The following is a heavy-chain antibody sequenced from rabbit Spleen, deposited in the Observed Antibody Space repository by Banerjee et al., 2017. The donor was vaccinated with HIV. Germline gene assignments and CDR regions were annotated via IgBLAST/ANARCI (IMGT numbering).Heavy chain of an antibody. V-gene: IGHV1S40*01. CDR3: ARSDHSYGFSFNL. Sequence: QSLEESGGDLVKPGASLTLTCKASGLDFSSTYYMCWVRQAPGKGLEWIACIRTDSGATWYASWAKGRFTVSKTSSTTVTLQMTSLTAADTATYFCARSDHSYGFSFNLWGPGTLVTVS. CDR1: GLDFSSTYY. J-gene: IGHJ4*01. D-gene: IGHD6-1*01. CDR2: IRTDSGAT.